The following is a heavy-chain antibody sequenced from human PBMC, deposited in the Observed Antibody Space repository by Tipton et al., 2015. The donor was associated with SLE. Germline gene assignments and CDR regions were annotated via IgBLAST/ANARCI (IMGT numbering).Heavy chain of an antibody. CDR1: GFTFSSYS. D-gene: IGHD6-19*01. CDR2: ISSSSSTI. CDR3: ARDNGIAVAGTTDY. V-gene: IGHV3-48*01. Sequence: SLRLSCAASGFTFSSYSMNWVRQAPGKGLEWVSYISSSSSTIYYADSVKGRFTISRDNAKNSLYLQMNSLRAEDTAVYYCARDNGIAVAGTTDYWGQGTLVTVSS. J-gene: IGHJ4*02.